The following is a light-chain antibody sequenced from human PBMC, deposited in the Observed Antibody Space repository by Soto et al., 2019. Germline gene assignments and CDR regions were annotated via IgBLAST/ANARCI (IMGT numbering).Light chain of an antibody. V-gene: IGKV3-20*01. Sequence: EIVLTQSPGTLSLSPGERDTLSCRASQSVSNSYLAWYQQKPGQAPRLLIYGASSRATGIPDRFSGSGSGTDFTLTIIRLEPEEFAVYYCQQYGSSPLTFGGGTKVEIK. CDR3: QQYGSSPLT. CDR1: QSVSNSY. J-gene: IGKJ4*01. CDR2: GAS.